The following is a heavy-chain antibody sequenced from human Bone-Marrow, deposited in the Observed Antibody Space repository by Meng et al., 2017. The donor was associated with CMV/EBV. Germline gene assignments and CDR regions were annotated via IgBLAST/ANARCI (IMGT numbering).Heavy chain of an antibody. CDR2: ISATGSYI. Sequence: GGSLRLSCAASGFTFDTYSMNWVRQAPGKGLEWVSSISATGSYIHYADSLKGRFTISRDNAKNSLSLQLNSLRAEDTAVYYCAREYSYGPFDYWGKGMLVTVSS. D-gene: IGHD5-18*01. V-gene: IGHV3-21*01. CDR3: AREYSYGPFDY. J-gene: IGHJ4*02. CDR1: GFTFDTYS.